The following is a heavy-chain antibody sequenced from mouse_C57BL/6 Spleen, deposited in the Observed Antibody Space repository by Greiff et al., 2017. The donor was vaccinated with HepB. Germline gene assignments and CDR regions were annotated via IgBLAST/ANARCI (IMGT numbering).Heavy chain of an antibody. CDR1: GFTFSNYW. CDR2: IRLKSDNYAT. CDR3: TIYYDYDEGYFDV. J-gene: IGHJ1*03. V-gene: IGHV6-3*01. D-gene: IGHD2-4*01. Sequence: EVMLVESGGGLVQPGGSMKLSCVASGFTFSNYWMNWVRQSPEKGLEWVAQIRLKSDNYATHYAESVKGRFTISRDDSKSSVYLQMNNLRAEDTGIYYCTIYYDYDEGYFDVWGTGTTVTVSS.